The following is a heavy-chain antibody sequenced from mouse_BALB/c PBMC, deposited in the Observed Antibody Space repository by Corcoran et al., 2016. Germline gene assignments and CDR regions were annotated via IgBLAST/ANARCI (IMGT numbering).Heavy chain of an antibody. V-gene: IGHV9-3-1*01. Sequence: QIQLVQSGPELKKPGETVKISCKASGYTFTNYGMNWVKQAPGKGLKWMGWINTYTGEPTYADDFKGRFAFSLETSASTAYLQINNLKNDDTATYFCATTGTNYWGQGTTLTVSS. J-gene: IGHJ2*01. CDR3: ATTGTNY. CDR2: INTYTGEP. D-gene: IGHD4-1*02. CDR1: GYTFTNYG.